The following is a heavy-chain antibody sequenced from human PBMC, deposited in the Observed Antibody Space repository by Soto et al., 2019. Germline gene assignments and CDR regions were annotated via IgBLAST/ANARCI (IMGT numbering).Heavy chain of an antibody. CDR2: INPDSGGT. D-gene: IGHD3-3*01. V-gene: IGHV1-2*02. J-gene: IGHJ2*01. CDR1: GYTFTIYY. CDR3: ARKVRSGYYNYRYFDC. Sequence: QVQLVQSGAEVKKPGASVKVSCKASGYTFTIYYMHWVRQAPGQGLEWMGWINPDSGGTKYAQNFQGGVTMTRDTSISTANTALSRLRSDDTAVYYCARKVRSGYYNYRYFDCWGRGTLVSVSS.